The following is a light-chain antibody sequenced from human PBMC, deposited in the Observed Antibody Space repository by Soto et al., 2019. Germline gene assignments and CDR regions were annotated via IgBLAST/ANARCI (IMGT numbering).Light chain of an antibody. Sequence: DIQMTQSPSTLSASVGDRVTITCRASQSISSWLAWYQQKPGKAPNLLIYKASSLESGVPPRFSGSGSGTDFTLTISSLQPDDVATYYCQPYNSYPLTFGGGTKVEIK. CDR1: QSISSW. CDR2: KAS. V-gene: IGKV1-5*03. CDR3: QPYNSYPLT. J-gene: IGKJ4*01.